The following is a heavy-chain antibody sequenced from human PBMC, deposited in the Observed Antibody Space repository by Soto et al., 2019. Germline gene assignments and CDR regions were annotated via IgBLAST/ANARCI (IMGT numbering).Heavy chain of an antibody. CDR2: ISAYNGNT. CDR1: GYTFTSYG. V-gene: IGHV1-18*01. Sequence: QVQLVQSGAEVKKPGASVKVSCKASGYTFTSYGISWVRQAPGQGLEWMGWISAYNGNTNYAQKLQGRVTMTTDTSTSTAYMELRSLXSDXTAVYYCARDPPXXASAGREDYCGQGTLVTVSS. CDR3: ARDPPXXASAGREDY. D-gene: IGHD6-13*01. J-gene: IGHJ4*02.